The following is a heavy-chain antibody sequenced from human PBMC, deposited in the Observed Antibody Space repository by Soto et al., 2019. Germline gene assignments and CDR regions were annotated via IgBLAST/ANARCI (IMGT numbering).Heavy chain of an antibody. CDR3: ARGTGYYDSSGYYLLY. D-gene: IGHD3-22*01. CDR2: IIPIFGTA. J-gene: IGHJ4*02. V-gene: IGHV1-69*06. Sequence: SVKVSCKASGGTFSSYAISWMRQSPGQGLEWMGGIIPIFGTANYAQKFQGRVTITADKSTSTAYMELSSLRSEDTAVYYCARGTGYYDSSGYYLLYWGQGTLVTVSS. CDR1: GGTFSSYA.